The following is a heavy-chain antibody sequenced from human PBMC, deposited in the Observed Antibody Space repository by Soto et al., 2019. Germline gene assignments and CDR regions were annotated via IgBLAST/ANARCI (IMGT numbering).Heavy chain of an antibody. Sequence: PGGSLRLSXAASGFTFSSYAMHWVRQAPGKGLEWVAVISYDGSNKYYADSVKGRFTISRDNSKNTLYLQMNSLRAEDTAVYYCARDVKAPAAMFEYWGQGTLVTVSS. CDR2: ISYDGSNK. CDR3: ARDVKAPAAMFEY. D-gene: IGHD2-2*01. V-gene: IGHV3-30-3*01. J-gene: IGHJ4*02. CDR1: GFTFSSYA.